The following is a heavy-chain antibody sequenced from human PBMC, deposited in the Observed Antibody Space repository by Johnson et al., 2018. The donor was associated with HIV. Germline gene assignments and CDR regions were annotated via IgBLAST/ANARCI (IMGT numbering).Heavy chain of an antibody. CDR3: AREPEGWAFDI. V-gene: IGHV3-72*01. J-gene: IGHJ3*02. CDR2: SRNKANSYTT. Sequence: VQLVESGGGLVQPGGSLRLSCAASGFTFSDHYMDWVRQAPGKGLEWVGRSRNKANSYTTEYAASVKGRFTISRDDSKNSLYLQMNSLKTEDTAVYYCAREPEGWAFDIWAKGQWSPSLQ. CDR1: GFTFSDHY. D-gene: IGHD1-26*01.